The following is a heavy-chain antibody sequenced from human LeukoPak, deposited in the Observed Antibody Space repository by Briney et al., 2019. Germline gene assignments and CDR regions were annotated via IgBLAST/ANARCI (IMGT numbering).Heavy chain of an antibody. J-gene: IGHJ4*02. CDR2: VSYSGNT. CDR1: GGSINSYY. D-gene: IGHD3-16*01. Sequence: SETLSLTCTVSGGSINSYYWSWIRQLPGKGLEWIGYVSYSGNTNYNPSLKSRLTISVDTSKNQFSLKLSSVTAADTAVYYCARGGSYKFDYWGQGTLVTVSS. CDR3: ARGGSYKFDY. V-gene: IGHV4-59*01.